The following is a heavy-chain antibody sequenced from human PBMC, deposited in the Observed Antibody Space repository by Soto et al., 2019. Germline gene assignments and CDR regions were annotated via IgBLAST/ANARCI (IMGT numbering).Heavy chain of an antibody. J-gene: IGHJ4*03. D-gene: IGHD1-1*01. V-gene: IGHV2-5*02. CDR2: IYWDDDK. CDR3: AHRAGLQGNWNGGYFDF. Sequence: QITLEESGPTRVKPTQTLTLTCTFSGFSLSTNGVGVGWVRQPPGKALERLALIYWDDDKRYSPSLRSRLTIPKDPTRNLVVLTMTNMAPVDTATSYCAHRAGLQGNWNGGYFDFWGQGALVTVSS. CDR1: GFSLSTNGVG.